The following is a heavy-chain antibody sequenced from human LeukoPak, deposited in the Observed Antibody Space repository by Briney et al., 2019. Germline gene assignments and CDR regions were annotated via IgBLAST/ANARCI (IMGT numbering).Heavy chain of an antibody. V-gene: IGHV4-31*03. CDR2: IYYSGST. CDR1: GGSISSGGYY. J-gene: IGHJ6*02. CDR3: ARDSPKYYGMDV. Sequence: PSETLSLTCTVSGGSISSGGYYWSWIRQHPGKGLEWIGYIYYSGSTYYNPSLKSRVTISVDTSKNQFSLKLSSVTAADTAVYYWARDSPKYYGMDVWGQGTTVTVSS.